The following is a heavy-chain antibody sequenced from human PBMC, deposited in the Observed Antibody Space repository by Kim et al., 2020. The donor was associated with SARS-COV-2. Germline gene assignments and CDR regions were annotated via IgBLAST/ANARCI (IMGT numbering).Heavy chain of an antibody. V-gene: IGHV3-30*01. CDR3: ATNQQVNWFDP. Sequence: NKYYSDSLKGRFTISNDNTKNTLYLQINSLRAEDTAVYYCATNQQVNWFDPWGQVTLVTVSS. CDR2: NK. J-gene: IGHJ5*02.